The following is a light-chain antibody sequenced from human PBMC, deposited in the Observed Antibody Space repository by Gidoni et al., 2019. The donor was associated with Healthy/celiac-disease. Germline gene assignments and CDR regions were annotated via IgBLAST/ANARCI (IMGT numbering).Light chain of an antibody. CDR1: KLGDKY. V-gene: IGLV3-1*01. J-gene: IGLJ2*01. CDR2: QDS. CDR3: QAWDSSTALV. Sequence: SYELTQPPSVSVSPGQTASITCSGDKLGDKYACWYQKKPGQSPVLVIYQDSKRPSGIPERFSGSNSGNTATLTISGTQAMDEADYYCQAWDSSTALVFGGGTKLTVL.